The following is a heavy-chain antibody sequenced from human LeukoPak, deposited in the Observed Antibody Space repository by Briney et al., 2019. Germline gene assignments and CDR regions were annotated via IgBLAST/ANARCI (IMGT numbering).Heavy chain of an antibody. J-gene: IGHJ4*02. Sequence: RGESLKISCKGSGYRFTNYWIGWVRQMPGKGLEWMGLIYPDDSDTRYSPSFQGQVTISADKSISTAYLQWSSLKASDTAMYYCAIGGDSTTSCYRCFDYWGQETLVTVSS. D-gene: IGHD2-2*02. V-gene: IGHV5-51*01. CDR3: AIGGDSTTSCYRCFDY. CDR2: IYPDDSDT. CDR1: GYRFTNYW.